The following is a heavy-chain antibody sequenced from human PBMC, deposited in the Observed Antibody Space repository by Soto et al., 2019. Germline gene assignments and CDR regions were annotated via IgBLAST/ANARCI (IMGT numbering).Heavy chain of an antibody. J-gene: IGHJ4*02. Sequence: GGSLRLSCAASVFTFSDYYMSWIRQAPGKGLEWVSYISSSGSTIYYADSVKGRFTISRDNAKNSLYLQMNSLRAEDTAVYYCARPHYYGSGSSYFDYWGQGTLVTVSS. V-gene: IGHV3-11*01. CDR2: ISSSGSTI. CDR3: ARPHYYGSGSSYFDY. CDR1: VFTFSDYY. D-gene: IGHD3-10*01.